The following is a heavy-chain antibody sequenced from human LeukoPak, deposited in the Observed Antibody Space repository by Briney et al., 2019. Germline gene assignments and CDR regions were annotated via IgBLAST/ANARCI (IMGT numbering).Heavy chain of an antibody. D-gene: IGHD1-26*01. CDR2: IGTRCNPI. Sequence: GGSLRLSCAASGFSFSDFYMSWIRQAPGTGLEWISYIGTRCNPIYYADSVKGRFPISRDDAKNSLYLQMNSLRDEDTAVYFCAREARGSGRDFDYWGQGILVTVSS. J-gene: IGHJ4*02. CDR1: GFSFSDFY. CDR3: AREARGSGRDFDY. V-gene: IGHV3-11*01.